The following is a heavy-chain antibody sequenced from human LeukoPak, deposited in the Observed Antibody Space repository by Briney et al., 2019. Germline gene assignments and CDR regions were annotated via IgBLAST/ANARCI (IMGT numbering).Heavy chain of an antibody. CDR2: ISWDGGST. CDR3: AKLPHDYGDYGRGRPQRHFDY. Sequence: GGSLRLSCAASGFTFDDYAMHWVRQAPGKGLEWVSLISWDGGSTYYADSVKGRFTISRDNSKNSLYLQMNSLRAEDTALYYCAKLPHDYGDYGRGRPQRHFDYWGQGTLVTVSS. D-gene: IGHD4-17*01. V-gene: IGHV3-43D*03. J-gene: IGHJ4*02. CDR1: GFTFDDYA.